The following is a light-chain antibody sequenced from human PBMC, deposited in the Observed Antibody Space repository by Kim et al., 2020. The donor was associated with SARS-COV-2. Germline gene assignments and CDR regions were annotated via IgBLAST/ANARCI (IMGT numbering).Light chain of an antibody. CDR2: YDT. CDR1: IIGTKS. CDR3: QVWDSSSDHWI. Sequence: APGKTDRGSCAGHIIGTKSVHGYQQKPGQAPLLVIYYDTDRPSGIPERFSGATSGSTATLTISRVEAGDEADYDCQVWDSSSDHWIFGGGTQLTVL. V-gene: IGLV3-21*01. J-gene: IGLJ2*01.